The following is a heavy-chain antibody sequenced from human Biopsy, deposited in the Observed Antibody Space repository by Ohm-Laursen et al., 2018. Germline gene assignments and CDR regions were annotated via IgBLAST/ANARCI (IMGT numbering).Heavy chain of an antibody. V-gene: IGHV3-48*03. J-gene: IGHJ4*02. CDR3: ARLQVNNGWYEDY. CDR2: IGSSGSTI. Sequence: SLRLSCTASGFTFRTYEMNWVRQAPGKGLEWVSHIGSSGSTIYYADPVKGRFTISRDNSKNTLFLQMNSLRVEDAAIYYCARLQVNNGWYEDYWGQGTLVTVSS. D-gene: IGHD6-19*01. CDR1: GFTFRTYE.